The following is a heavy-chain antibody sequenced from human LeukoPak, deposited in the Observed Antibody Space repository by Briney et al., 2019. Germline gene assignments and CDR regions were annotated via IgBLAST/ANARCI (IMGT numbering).Heavy chain of an antibody. CDR2: ISSSSSYI. D-gene: IGHD6-13*01. CDR1: GFTFSSHS. J-gene: IGHJ4*02. Sequence: PGGSLRLSCAASGFTFSSHSMNWVRQAPGKGLEWVSSISSSSSYIYYADSVKGRFTISRDNAKNSLYLQMNSLRAEDTAVYYCARDSSLYNFDYWGQGTLVTVSS. V-gene: IGHV3-21*01. CDR3: ARDSSLYNFDY.